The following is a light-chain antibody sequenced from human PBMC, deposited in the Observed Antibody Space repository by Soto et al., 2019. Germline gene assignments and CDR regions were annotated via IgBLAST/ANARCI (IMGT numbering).Light chain of an antibody. Sequence: EIVMTQSPATLSVSPGERVTLSCRASQSVSSNLAWYQQKPGQAPRLLIYGASTRATGIPARFSGGGSETEFTLTISSLQSEAFAVYYCQQYHNWPPRTFGQGTKVEIK. V-gene: IGKV3-15*01. J-gene: IGKJ1*01. CDR3: QQYHNWPPRT. CDR1: QSVSSN. CDR2: GAS.